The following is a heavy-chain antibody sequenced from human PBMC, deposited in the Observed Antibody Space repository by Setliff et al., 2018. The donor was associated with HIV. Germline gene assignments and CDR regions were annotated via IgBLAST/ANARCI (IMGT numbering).Heavy chain of an antibody. CDR2: IYHSGTT. V-gene: IGHV4-38-2*01. CDR1: GFSISSGHY. D-gene: IGHD1-1*01. J-gene: IGHJ6*03. CDR3: ARHGTYEAHYSYMDV. Sequence: SETLSLTCAVSGFSISSGHYWAWIRQPPGKGLEWIGSIYHSGTTYDNPSLKSRVTISVDSSKNHFSLILGSVTAADTAVYYCARHGTYEAHYSYMDVWGKGTTVTVSS.